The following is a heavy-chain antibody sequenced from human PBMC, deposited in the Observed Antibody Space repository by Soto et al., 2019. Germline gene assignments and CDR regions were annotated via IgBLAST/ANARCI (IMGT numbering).Heavy chain of an antibody. CDR2: VSHDGRNT. D-gene: IGHD6-19*01. CDR1: GFTFSDYA. CDR3: AKGGRQWLVTSDFNY. V-gene: IGHV3-30*18. J-gene: IGHJ4*02. Sequence: VQLVESGGGVVQPGRSLRLSCAASGFTFSDYAMHGVRQAPGKGLEWVAVVSHDGRNTHYADSVKCRFTISRNSSKNTVSLEMTSLTAEDTAVYYCAKGGRQWLVTSDFNYWGQGALVTVSS.